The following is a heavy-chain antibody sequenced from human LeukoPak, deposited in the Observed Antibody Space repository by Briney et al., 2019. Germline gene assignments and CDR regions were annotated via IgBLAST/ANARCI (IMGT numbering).Heavy chain of an antibody. J-gene: IGHJ6*03. CDR3: ARYCSSTSCYRYYYMDV. CDR1: GGSISSGGYY. V-gene: IGHV4-30-2*01. CDR2: IYHSGST. D-gene: IGHD2-2*01. Sequence: SQTLSLTCTVSGGSISSGGYYWSWIRQPPGKGLEWIGYIYHSGSTYYNPSLKSRVTISVDRSMNQFSLKLSSVTAADTAVYYCARYCSSTSCYRYYYMDVWGKGTTVTVSS.